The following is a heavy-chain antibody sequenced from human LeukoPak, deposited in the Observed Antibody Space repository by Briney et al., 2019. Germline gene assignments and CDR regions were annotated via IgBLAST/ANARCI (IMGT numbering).Heavy chain of an antibody. CDR3: ARDRHTAMVYYYYYMDV. Sequence: GGSLRLSCAASGFTFSIYFLTWVRQAPGKGLEWVANINQDGTEKQYVDSVKGRFTISRDNARNSLYLQMNSLRDEDTAVYYCARDRHTAMVYYYYYMDVWGTGTTVTVSS. CDR1: GFTFSIYF. D-gene: IGHD5-18*01. CDR2: INQDGTEK. V-gene: IGHV3-7*03. J-gene: IGHJ6*03.